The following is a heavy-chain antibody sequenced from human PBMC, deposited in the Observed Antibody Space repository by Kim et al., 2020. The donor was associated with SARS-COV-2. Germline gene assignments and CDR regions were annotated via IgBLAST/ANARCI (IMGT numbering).Heavy chain of an antibody. Sequence: GGSLRLSCAASGFTFSSYSMNWVRQAPGKGLEWVSYISSSSSTIYYADSVKGRFTISRDNAKNSLYLQMNSLRDEDTAVYYCARGPVIAAPGDYYYGMDVWGQGTTVTVSS. CDR2: ISSSSSTI. V-gene: IGHV3-48*02. CDR1: GFTFSSYS. D-gene: IGHD6-13*01. CDR3: ARGPVIAAPGDYYYGMDV. J-gene: IGHJ6*02.